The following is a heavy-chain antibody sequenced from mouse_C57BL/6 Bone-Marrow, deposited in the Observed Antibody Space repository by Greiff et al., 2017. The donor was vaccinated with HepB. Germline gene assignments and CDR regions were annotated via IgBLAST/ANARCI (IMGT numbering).Heavy chain of an antibody. D-gene: IGHD1-1*01. CDR2: ISSGSSTI. J-gene: IGHJ4*01. Sequence: EVQVVESGGGLVKPGGSLKLSCAASGFTFSDYGMHWVRQAPEKGLEWVAYISSGSSTIYYADTVKGRFTISRDNAKNTLFLQMTSLRSEDTAMYYCAIITTVVARDYAMDYWGQGTSVTVSS. CDR1: GFTFSDYG. CDR3: AIITTVVARDYAMDY. V-gene: IGHV5-17*01.